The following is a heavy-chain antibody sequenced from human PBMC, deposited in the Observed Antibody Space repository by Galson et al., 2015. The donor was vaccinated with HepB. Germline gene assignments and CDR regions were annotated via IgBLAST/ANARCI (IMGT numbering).Heavy chain of an antibody. CDR3: ARGGMATVGGPSFDS. D-gene: IGHD5-24*01. CDR2: ISADNGDT. J-gene: IGHJ4*02. V-gene: IGHV1-18*01. Sequence: SVKVSCKASGYTFTRYGISWVRQAPGQGLEWMGRISADNGDTNYAQNFQGRVTMTADTSTSTAYMELRRLRSGDTAVYYCARGGMATVGGPSFDSWGQGTLVTVSS. CDR1: GYTFTRYG.